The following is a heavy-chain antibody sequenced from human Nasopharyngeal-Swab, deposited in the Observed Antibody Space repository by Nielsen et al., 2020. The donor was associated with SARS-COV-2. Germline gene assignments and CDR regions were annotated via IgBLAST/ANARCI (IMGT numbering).Heavy chain of an antibody. D-gene: IGHD3-22*01. V-gene: IGHV1-69*04. CDR1: GGTFSSYA. Sequence: SVKVSCKASGGTFSSYAISWVRQAPGQGLEWMGRIIPILGIANYAQKFQGRVTITADKSTSTAYMELSSLRSEDTAVYYCARIGDQDYYDSSGYYLSAFDIWGQGTMVTVSS. CDR3: ARIGDQDYYDSSGYYLSAFDI. CDR2: IIPILGIA. J-gene: IGHJ3*02.